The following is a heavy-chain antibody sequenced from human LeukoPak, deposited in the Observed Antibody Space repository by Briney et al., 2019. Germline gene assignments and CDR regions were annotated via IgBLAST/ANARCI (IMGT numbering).Heavy chain of an antibody. Sequence: GGSLRLSCAASGFTFSSYWMTCVRQAPGKGLEWVANINQDGSEIYYMDSVKGRFTISRDSAKNSLYLEMSSLRGEDTAVYYCARDYGLAGLFWYFDLWGRGTLVTVSS. V-gene: IGHV3-7*03. J-gene: IGHJ2*01. CDR1: GFTFSSYW. CDR3: ARDYGLAGLFWYFDL. CDR2: INQDGSEI. D-gene: IGHD6-19*01.